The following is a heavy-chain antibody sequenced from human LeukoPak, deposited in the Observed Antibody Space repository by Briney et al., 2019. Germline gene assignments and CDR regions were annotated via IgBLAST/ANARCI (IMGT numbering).Heavy chain of an antibody. CDR3: AKGAGTGGYYYYYGMDV. D-gene: IGHD6-13*01. Sequence: GGTLRLSCAASGFTFSSYGMHWVRQAPRKGLGWVAVISYDGSNKYYADSVKGRFTISRDNSKNTLYLQMNSLRAEDTAVYYCAKGAGTGGYYYYYGMDVWGQGTTVTVSS. CDR1: GFTFSSYG. V-gene: IGHV3-30*18. J-gene: IGHJ6*02. CDR2: ISYDGSNK.